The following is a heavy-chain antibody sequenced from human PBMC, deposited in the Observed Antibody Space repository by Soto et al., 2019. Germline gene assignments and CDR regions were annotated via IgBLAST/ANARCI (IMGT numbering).Heavy chain of an antibody. CDR3: ARRGQEGPGLAH. V-gene: IGHV3-74*01. CDR1: GFTFSSYW. CDR2: NNSDGSST. Sequence: EVQLVESGGNLIQPGGSLRLSCAASGFTFSSYWMHWVRQAPGKGLVWVSRNNSDGSSTSYVDSVKGRFTISRDNAKNTLYLQMNSLSVEDTAVYYCARRGQEGPGLAHWGQGTLVTVSS. J-gene: IGHJ5*02.